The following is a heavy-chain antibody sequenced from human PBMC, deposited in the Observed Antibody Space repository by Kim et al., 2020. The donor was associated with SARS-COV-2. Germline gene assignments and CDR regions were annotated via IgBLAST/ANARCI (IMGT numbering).Heavy chain of an antibody. V-gene: IGHV1-69*13. CDR1: GGTFSSYA. Sequence: SVKVSCKASGGTFSSYAISWVRQAPGQGREWMGGIIPIFGTANYAQKFQGRVTITADESTSTAYMELSSLRAEDTAVYYCARDKDGYNFWYFDLWGRGTLVTVSS. J-gene: IGHJ2*01. CDR2: IIPIFGTA. D-gene: IGHD5-12*01. CDR3: ARDKDGYNFWYFDL.